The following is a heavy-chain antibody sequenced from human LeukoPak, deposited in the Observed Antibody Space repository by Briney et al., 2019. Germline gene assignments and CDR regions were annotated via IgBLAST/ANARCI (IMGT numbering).Heavy chain of an antibody. Sequence: SETLSLTCTVSGGSISSYYWSWIRQPPGKGLEWIGYIYYSGSTNYNPSLKSRATISVDTSKNQFSLKLSSVTAADTAVYYCARAAAAGPQPFDYWGQGTLVTVSS. CDR3: ARAAAAGPQPFDY. CDR2: IYYSGST. J-gene: IGHJ4*02. V-gene: IGHV4-59*01. CDR1: GGSISSYY. D-gene: IGHD6-13*01.